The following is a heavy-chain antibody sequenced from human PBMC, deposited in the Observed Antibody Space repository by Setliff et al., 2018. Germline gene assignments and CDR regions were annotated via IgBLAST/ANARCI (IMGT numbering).Heavy chain of an antibody. D-gene: IGHD1-26*01. CDR2: IYYRGTT. CDR1: GGFIRDYY. V-gene: IGHV4-59*01. J-gene: IGHJ5*02. CDR3: AAVGIDAGGGWFDP. Sequence: PSETLSLTCTVSGGFIRDYYWNWIRQSPGKGLEWIGYIYYRGTTNYNSSLKSRVTISIDMSKNQFSLKLSSATAADTAVYFCAAVGIDAGGGWFDPWGHGIPVTSPQ.